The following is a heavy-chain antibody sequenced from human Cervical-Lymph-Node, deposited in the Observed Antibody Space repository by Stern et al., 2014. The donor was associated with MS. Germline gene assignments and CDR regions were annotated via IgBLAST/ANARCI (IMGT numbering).Heavy chain of an antibody. Sequence: QVKLGQSGAEVKKPGASVRVSCKASGYYFTSYYMHWVRQAPGQGLEWMGVINPSGGSTNYAQKFQGSLTVTRYTSTSTVYMELSSLRSEDTAVYFCASTRFNWNDEPPFDFWGQGTLVTVSS. V-gene: IGHV1-46*01. CDR3: ASTRFNWNDEPPFDF. CDR2: INPSGGST. CDR1: GYYFTSYY. D-gene: IGHD1-1*01. J-gene: IGHJ4*02.